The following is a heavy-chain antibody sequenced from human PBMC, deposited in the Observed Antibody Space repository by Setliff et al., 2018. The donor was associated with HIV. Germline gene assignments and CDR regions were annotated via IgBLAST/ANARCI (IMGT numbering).Heavy chain of an antibody. CDR1: GFTFSSYS. CDR2: IRATNGNT. V-gene: IGHV3-48*01. J-gene: IGHJ4*02. CDR3: ARVRPLGYCSTGACPPDY. Sequence: GGSLRLSCTASGFTFSSYSMNWVRQAPGKGLEWLSYIRATNGNTQYADSVKGRFTISRDNAKNSLFLQMNSLRADDTAVYYCARVRPLGYCSTGACPPDYWGQGTLVTVSS. D-gene: IGHD2-8*01.